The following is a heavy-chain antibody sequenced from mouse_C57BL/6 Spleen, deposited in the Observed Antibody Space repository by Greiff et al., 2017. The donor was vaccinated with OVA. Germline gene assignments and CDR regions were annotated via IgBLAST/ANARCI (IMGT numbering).Heavy chain of an antibody. CDR2: ISSGGDYI. J-gene: IGHJ4*01. CDR3: TRDRKYYGSSHGAMDY. Sequence: DVHLVESGEGLVKPGGSLKLSCAASGFTFSSYAMSWVRQTPEKRLEWVAYISSGGDYIYYADTVKGRFTISRDNARNTLYLQMSSLKSEDTAMYYCTRDRKYYGSSHGAMDYWGQGTSVTVSA. V-gene: IGHV5-9-1*02. CDR1: GFTFSSYA. D-gene: IGHD1-1*01.